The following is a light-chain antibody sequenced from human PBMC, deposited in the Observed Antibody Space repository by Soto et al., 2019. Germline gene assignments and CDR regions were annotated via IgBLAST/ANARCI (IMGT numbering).Light chain of an antibody. CDR1: QSITSY. CDR2: GAS. J-gene: IGKJ5*01. Sequence: DIQMTQSPSSLSASVGDRVTITCRAGQSITSYLNWYQQKPGKAPKLLIYGASTLQSGVPSRFSGSGSGTDFTLTISSLQPEDFATYYCQQSDSTPITFAKGHDWRLN. CDR3: QQSDSTPIT. V-gene: IGKV1-39*01.